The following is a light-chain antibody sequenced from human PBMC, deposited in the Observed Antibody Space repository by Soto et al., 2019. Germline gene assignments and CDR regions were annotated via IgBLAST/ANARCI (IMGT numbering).Light chain of an antibody. CDR1: QSVSNN. CDR2: DAS. Sequence: EIVLTQSPGTLSLPPGERATLSCRASQSVSNNQQKPGQAPRLLIFDASIRVPTTPARFSGSVSGTEFTLTISSLESEDFAVYFCQQYADRPRTFGQGTKVDI. J-gene: IGKJ1*01. V-gene: IGKV3-15*01. CDR3: QQYADRPRT.